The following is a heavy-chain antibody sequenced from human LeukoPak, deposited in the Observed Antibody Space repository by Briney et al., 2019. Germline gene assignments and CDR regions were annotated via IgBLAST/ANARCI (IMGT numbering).Heavy chain of an antibody. J-gene: IGHJ3*02. D-gene: IGHD2-21*02. V-gene: IGHV3-21*01. CDR3: ARDHHAYCGGDCYSDAAFDI. Sequence: GGSLRLSCAASGFTFSSYSMNWVRQAPGKGLEWVSSISSSSSYIYYADSVKGRFTISRDNAKNSLYLQMNSLRAEDTAVYYCARDHHAYCGGDCYSDAAFDIWGQGTMVTVSS. CDR2: ISSSSSYI. CDR1: GFTFSSYS.